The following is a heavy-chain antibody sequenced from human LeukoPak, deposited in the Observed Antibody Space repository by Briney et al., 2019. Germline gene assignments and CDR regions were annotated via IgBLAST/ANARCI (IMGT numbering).Heavy chain of an antibody. Sequence: SETLSLTCTVSGYRLSSGYHWGWIRQTPGKGLEWLGSIDYSGSIYDNPSLRSRVTISLDTSKNQVYLKVNSVTAADTAVYYCVRSEIDDYSKYWGQGTLVIVSS. CDR1: GYRLSSGYH. V-gene: IGHV4-38-2*02. D-gene: IGHD4-11*01. CDR2: IDYSGSI. CDR3: VRSEIDDYSKY. J-gene: IGHJ4*02.